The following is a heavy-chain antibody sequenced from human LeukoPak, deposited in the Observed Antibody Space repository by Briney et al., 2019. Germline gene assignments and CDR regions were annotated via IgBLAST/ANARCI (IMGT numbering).Heavy chain of an antibody. CDR1: GFPLSSYW. Sequence: PGGSLRLSCAASGFPLSSYWMHWVRQAPGKGVVWVSRINSDGSSTIYADSVKGRFTISRANAKNTLYLQMNSLRAEDTAVYYCARGYSGYDYWGQGTLVTVSS. V-gene: IGHV3-74*01. J-gene: IGHJ4*02. D-gene: IGHD5-12*01. CDR3: ARGYSGYDY. CDR2: INSDGSST.